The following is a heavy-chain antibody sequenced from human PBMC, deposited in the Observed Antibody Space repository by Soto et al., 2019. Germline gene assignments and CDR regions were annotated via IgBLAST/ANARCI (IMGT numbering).Heavy chain of an antibody. CDR2: ISAYNGNT. Sequence: ASVKVSCKASGYTFTSYGISWVRQAPGQGLEWMGWISAYNGNTNYAQKLQGRVTMTTDTSTSTAYMGLTSLRSDDTAVYYCARDRGYSYGYVAWPITTSWTHDDAFDIWGQGTMVTVSS. CDR3: ARDRGYSYGYVAWPITTSWTHDDAFDI. D-gene: IGHD5-18*01. V-gene: IGHV1-18*01. J-gene: IGHJ3*02. CDR1: GYTFTSYG.